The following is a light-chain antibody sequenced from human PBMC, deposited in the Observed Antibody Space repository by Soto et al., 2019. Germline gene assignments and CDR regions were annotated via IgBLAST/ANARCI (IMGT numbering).Light chain of an antibody. Sequence: HSALTQPASVSGSPGQSITLSCTGTSSDVGNYKYVSWYQQHPGKAPKLIIYEVSNRPSGVSDRFSGSKSGNTASLTISGLQAEDETDYYCLSYTSSGTYVFGTWTKLTVL. CDR3: LSYTSSGTYV. V-gene: IGLV2-14*01. J-gene: IGLJ1*01. CDR2: EVS. CDR1: SSDVGNYKY.